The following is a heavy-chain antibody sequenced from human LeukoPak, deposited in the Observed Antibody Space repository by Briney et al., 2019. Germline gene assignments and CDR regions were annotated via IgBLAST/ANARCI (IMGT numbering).Heavy chain of an antibody. CDR3: ARDGLSYYYDSSGYSNSSG. D-gene: IGHD3-22*01. CDR1: GYTFTGYY. CDR2: INPNSGGT. V-gene: IGHV1-2*06. Sequence: ASVKVSCKASGYTFTGYYMHWVRQAPGQGLEWMGRINPNSGGTNYAQKFQGRVTMTRDTSISTAYMELSRLRSDDTAVYYCARDGLSYYYDSSGYSNSSGWGQGTMVTVSS. J-gene: IGHJ3*01.